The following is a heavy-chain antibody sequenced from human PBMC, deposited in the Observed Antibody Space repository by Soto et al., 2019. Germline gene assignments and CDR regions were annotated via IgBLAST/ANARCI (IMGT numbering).Heavy chain of an antibody. D-gene: IGHD4-17*01. CDR1: GFTFSRYA. J-gene: IGHJ5*02. V-gene: IGHV3-30-3*01. CDR3: AREDYGDYNNRFDP. CDR2: ISYDGSNK. Sequence: QVQLVESGGGVVQPGRSLRLSCAASGFTFSRYAMHWVRQAPGKGLEWVAVISYDGSNKYYADSVKGRFTISRDNSKNTLYLQMNSLRTEDTAVYYCAREDYGDYNNRFDPWGQGTLVTVSS.